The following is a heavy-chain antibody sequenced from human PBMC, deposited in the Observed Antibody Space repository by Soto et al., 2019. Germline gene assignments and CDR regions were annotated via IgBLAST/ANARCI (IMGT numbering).Heavy chain of an antibody. J-gene: IGHJ4*02. Sequence: QVQLVQSGAAVKKPGSSVKVSCKASGGTFNSYVFNWVRQAPGQGLEWMGGIISIFGTPNYGQKFQGRVTITADESTSTGFMELSSLPSEDTAIYYCARDLGSGYDPGDYWGQGTLVTVSS. D-gene: IGHD5-12*01. CDR3: ARDLGSGYDPGDY. CDR2: IISIFGTP. V-gene: IGHV1-69*12. CDR1: GGTFNSYV.